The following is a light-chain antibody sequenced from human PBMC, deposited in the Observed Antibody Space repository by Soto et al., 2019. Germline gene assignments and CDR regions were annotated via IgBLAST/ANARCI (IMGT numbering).Light chain of an antibody. J-gene: IGLJ2*01. CDR3: SSYTSSNTLV. CDR2: EVS. Sequence: QSALTQPASVSGSPGQSITISCTGTSSDVGAYNYVSWYQQHPGKAPKLMIFEVSDRPSGVSNRFSGSKSGNTASLTISGLQAEDEADYYCSSYTSSNTLVFGGGTKLPS. CDR1: SSDVGAYNY. V-gene: IGLV2-14*01.